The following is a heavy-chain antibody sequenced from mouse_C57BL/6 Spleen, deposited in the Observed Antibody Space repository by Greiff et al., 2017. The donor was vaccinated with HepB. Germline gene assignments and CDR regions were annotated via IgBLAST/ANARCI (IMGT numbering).Heavy chain of an antibody. V-gene: IGHV5-9*01. CDR1: GFTFSSYP. J-gene: IGHJ4*01. Sequence: EVKLVESGGGLVKPGGSLKLSCAASGFTFSSYPMSWVRQTPEKRLEWVATISGGGGNTYYPDSVKGRFTISRDNAKNTLYLQMSSLRSEDTALYYCASQYSNYPRYYAMDYWGQGTSVTVSS. CDR3: ASQYSNYPRYYAMDY. CDR2: ISGGGGNT. D-gene: IGHD2-5*01.